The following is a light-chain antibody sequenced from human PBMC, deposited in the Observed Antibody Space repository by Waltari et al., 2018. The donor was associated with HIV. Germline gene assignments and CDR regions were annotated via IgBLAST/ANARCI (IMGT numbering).Light chain of an antibody. V-gene: IGLV2-23*02. Sequence: QSALTQPASVSGSPGQSITISCTGTSSDVGSYNLVSRYQHHPHKAPQVVIYGVTKRPAGFSNRLSVSKSGNTASLTISGLQAEDESDYYCCSYAGSRGVVFGGGTKLTVL. CDR3: CSYAGSRGVV. CDR1: SSDVGSYNL. J-gene: IGLJ2*01. CDR2: GVT.